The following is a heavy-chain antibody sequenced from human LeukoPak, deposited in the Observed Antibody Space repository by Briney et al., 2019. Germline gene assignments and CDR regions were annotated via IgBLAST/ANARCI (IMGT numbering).Heavy chain of an antibody. V-gene: IGHV1-2*02. CDR2: INPNSGGT. D-gene: IGHD1-26*01. CDR1: GYTFTGYY. J-gene: IGHJ4*02. CDR3: ARVGLTGARRNTYDY. Sequence: ASVKVSCKASGYTFTGYYMHWVRQAPEQGLEWMGWINPNSGGTNYAQKFQGRVTMTRDTSISTAYMELSRLRSDDTAVYYCARVGLTGARRNTYDYWGQGTLVTVSS.